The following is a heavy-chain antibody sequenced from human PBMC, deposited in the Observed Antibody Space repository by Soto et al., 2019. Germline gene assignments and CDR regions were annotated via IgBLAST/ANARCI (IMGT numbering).Heavy chain of an antibody. V-gene: IGHV3-9*01. J-gene: IGHJ2*01. CDR1: GFTFDDYA. Sequence: EVQLVESGGGLVQPGRSLRLSCAASGFTFDDYAMHWVRQAPGKGLEWVSGISWNSGSIGYADSVKGRFTISRDNAKNSLYLHMNSLRAEDTALYYCTVTTRSYWYFDLWGRGTLVTVSS. CDR3: TVTTRSYWYFDL. CDR2: ISWNSGSI. D-gene: IGHD4-17*01.